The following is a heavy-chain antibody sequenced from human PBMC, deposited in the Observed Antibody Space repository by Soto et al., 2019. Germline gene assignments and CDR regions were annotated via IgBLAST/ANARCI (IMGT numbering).Heavy chain of an antibody. CDR3: ARDRPGSYFDY. V-gene: IGHV4-61*01. CDR1: GGSVSSGSYY. Sequence: SETLSLTCTVSGGSVSSGSYYWSWIRQPPGKGLEWIGYIYYSGSTNYNPSLKSRVTISVDTSKNQFSLKLSSVTAADTAVYYCARDRPGSYFDYWGQGTLVTVSS. D-gene: IGHD1-26*01. CDR2: IYYSGST. J-gene: IGHJ4*02.